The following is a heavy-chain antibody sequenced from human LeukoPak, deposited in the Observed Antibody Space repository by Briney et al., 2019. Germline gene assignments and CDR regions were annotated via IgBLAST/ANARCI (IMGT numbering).Heavy chain of an antibody. Sequence: GGSLRLSCAASGFTFSSYAMHWVRQAPGKGLEWVAVISYDGSNKYYADPVKGRFTISRDNSKNTLYLQMNSLRAEDTAVYYCASGGDSSWGQGTLVTVSS. CDR3: ASGGDSS. CDR2: ISYDGSNK. V-gene: IGHV3-30-3*01. D-gene: IGHD5-18*01. J-gene: IGHJ5*02. CDR1: GFTFSSYA.